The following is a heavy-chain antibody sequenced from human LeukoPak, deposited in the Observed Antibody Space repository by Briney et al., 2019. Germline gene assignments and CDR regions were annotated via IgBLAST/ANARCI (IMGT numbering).Heavy chain of an antibody. Sequence: SETLSLTCAVSGGPFSGYYWNWIRQSPGKGLEWIGNIYYVGSTYYNPSLKSRVTISVDTSKNQFSLRLSSVTAADTAVYYCARDNYSSGWYGKDYWSQGTLVTVSS. CDR1: GGPFSGYY. V-gene: IGHV4-34*01. J-gene: IGHJ4*02. CDR2: IYYVGST. CDR3: ARDNYSSGWYGKDY. D-gene: IGHD6-19*01.